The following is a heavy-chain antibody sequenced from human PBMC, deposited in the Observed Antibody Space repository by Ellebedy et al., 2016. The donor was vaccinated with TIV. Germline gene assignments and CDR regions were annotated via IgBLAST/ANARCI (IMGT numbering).Heavy chain of an antibody. Sequence: MPSETLSLTCTVSGGSITSSSYYRGWVRQPPGKGLEWIGSIFYSGSTYYNPSLKSRVTISVDTSKNQFSLKVTSVTAADTAVYYCARRYSSSSIGWFDPWGQGTLVTVSS. D-gene: IGHD6-6*01. V-gene: IGHV4-39*01. CDR2: IFYSGST. CDR1: GGSITSSSYY. CDR3: ARRYSSSSIGWFDP. J-gene: IGHJ5*02.